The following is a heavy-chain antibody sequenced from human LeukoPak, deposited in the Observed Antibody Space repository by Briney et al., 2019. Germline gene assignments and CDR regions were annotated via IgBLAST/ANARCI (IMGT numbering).Heavy chain of an antibody. J-gene: IGHJ6*03. CDR1: GYSFTNYW. Sequence: HGESLKISCKGSGYSFTNYWIGWVRQMPGKGLEWMGIISPGDSDTRYSPSFQGQVTISADKSISTAYLQWSSLKASDTAMYYCARQIGNPLYYYYYMDVWGKGTTVTVSS. V-gene: IGHV5-51*01. CDR3: ARQIGNPLYYYYYMDV. D-gene: IGHD4-23*01. CDR2: ISPGDSDT.